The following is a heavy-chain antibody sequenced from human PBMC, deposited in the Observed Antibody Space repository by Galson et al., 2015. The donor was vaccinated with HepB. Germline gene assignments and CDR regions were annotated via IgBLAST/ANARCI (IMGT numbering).Heavy chain of an antibody. D-gene: IGHD1-14*01. CDR3: PRNLLGYYYYYMDV. CDR2: ISGSGGST. V-gene: IGHV3-23*01. Sequence: SLRLSCAASGFTFSSYAMSWVRQAPGKGLEWVSAISGSGGSTYYADSVKGRFTISRGNSKNTLYLQMNSLRAEDTAVYYCPRNLLGYYYYYMDVWGKGTTVTVSS. CDR1: GFTFSSYA. J-gene: IGHJ6*03.